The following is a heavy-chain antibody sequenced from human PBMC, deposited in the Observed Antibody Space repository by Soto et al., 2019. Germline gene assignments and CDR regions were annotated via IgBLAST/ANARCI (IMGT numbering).Heavy chain of an antibody. CDR3: ARHEPRTVLVVVLTAGMHV. CDR1: GYTFSSYW. CDR2: VYPGDSDT. V-gene: IGHV5-51*01. Sequence: PGESLKISCKASGYTFSSYWIACVRQMPGKGLEWMGVVYPGDSDTRYSPSFEGHVTISADKAISTAYLQWGSLKASDTAMYYCARHEPRTVLVVVLTAGMHVWGQGTTVTVSS. J-gene: IGHJ6*02. D-gene: IGHD3-22*01.